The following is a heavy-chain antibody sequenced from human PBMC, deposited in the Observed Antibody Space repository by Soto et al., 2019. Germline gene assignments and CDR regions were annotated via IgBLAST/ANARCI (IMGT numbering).Heavy chain of an antibody. CDR2: IIPIFATT. CDR1: GGTFSSFA. D-gene: IGHD2-2*01. CDR3: ARVRDVVVVPDYGMDV. V-gene: IGHV1-69*01. Sequence: QVQLLQSGAEVRKPGSSVKVSCKASGGTFSSFAISWVRQAPGQGLEWMGGIIPIFATTNYAQKFQGRVTITADESTSTAYMALGSLRSEDTAVYYCARVRDVVVVPDYGMDVWGQGTTVTVSS. J-gene: IGHJ6*02.